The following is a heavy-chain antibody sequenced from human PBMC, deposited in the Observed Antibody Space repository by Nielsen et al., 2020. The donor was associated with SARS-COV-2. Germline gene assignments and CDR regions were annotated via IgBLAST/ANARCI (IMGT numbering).Heavy chain of an antibody. CDR1: GFSLSNARMG. D-gene: IGHD3-3*01. CDR2: IFSNDEK. CDR3: ARTIPELYYDCWSGYYTGFDY. V-gene: IGHV2-26*01. Sequence: SGPTLVKPTETLTLTCTVSGFSLSNARMGVSWIRQPPGKALEWLAHIFSNDEKSYSTSLKSRLTISKDTSKSQVVLTMTNMDPVDTATYYCARTIPELYYDCWSGYYTGFDYWGQGTLVTVSS. J-gene: IGHJ4*02.